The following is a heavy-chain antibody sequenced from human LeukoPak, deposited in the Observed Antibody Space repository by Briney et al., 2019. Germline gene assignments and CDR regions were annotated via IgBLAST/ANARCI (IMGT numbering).Heavy chain of an antibody. CDR3: ARAYGSGSYYNVFNWFDP. Sequence: GRSLRLSCAAPGFTFSSYGMHSVRQAPGKGLEWVAVIWYDGSNKYYADSVKGRFTISRDSSKNTLYLQMNSLRAEDTAVYYCARAYGSGSYYNVFNWFDPWGQGTLVTVSS. V-gene: IGHV3-33*01. D-gene: IGHD3-10*01. J-gene: IGHJ5*02. CDR1: GFTFSSYG. CDR2: IWYDGSNK.